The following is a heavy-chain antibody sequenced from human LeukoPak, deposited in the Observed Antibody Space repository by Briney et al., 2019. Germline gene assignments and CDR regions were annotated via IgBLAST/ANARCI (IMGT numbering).Heavy chain of an antibody. CDR2: IYPGDSDT. J-gene: IGHJ4*02. Sequence: GESLKISCRASGYIFTSYWIGWVRQMPGKGLEWMGIIYPGDSDTRYSPSFQGQVTISADKSISTAYQQWSSLKASDTAMYYCARTTTGYYDSSGQFDYWGQGTLVTVSS. D-gene: IGHD3-22*01. V-gene: IGHV5-51*01. CDR1: GYIFTSYW. CDR3: ARTTTGYYDSSGQFDY.